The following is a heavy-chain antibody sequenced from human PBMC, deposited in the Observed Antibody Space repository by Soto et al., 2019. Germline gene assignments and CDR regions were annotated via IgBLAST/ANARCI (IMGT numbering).Heavy chain of an antibody. J-gene: IGHJ6*01. Sequence: PDESLKISCKVSGYSFTSYWISWLRQMPGKVLEWMGRIDPSDSYTNYSPSFQGHVTISADKSISTAYLQWSSLKASDTAMYYCARDQRYDFWSGYSDTYYSYGMDVWGQGTTVTVS. CDR3: ARDQRYDFWSGYSDTYYSYGMDV. CDR2: IDPSDSYT. D-gene: IGHD3-3*01. CDR1: GYSFTSYW. V-gene: IGHV5-10-1*01.